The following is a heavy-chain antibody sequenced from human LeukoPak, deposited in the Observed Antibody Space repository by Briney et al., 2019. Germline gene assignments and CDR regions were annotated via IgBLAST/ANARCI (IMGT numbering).Heavy chain of an antibody. CDR2: ISSSGSTI. V-gene: IGHV3-48*04. CDR1: GFSFSSCS. J-gene: IGHJ6*02. CDR3: ARDKVATITRYYYGMDV. D-gene: IGHD5-24*01. Sequence: GGSLRLSCAASGFSFSSCSMNWVRQAPGKGLEWVSYISSSGSTIYYADSVKGRFTISRGNAKNSLYLQMNSLRAEDTAVYYCARDKVATITRYYYGMDVWGQGTTVTVSS.